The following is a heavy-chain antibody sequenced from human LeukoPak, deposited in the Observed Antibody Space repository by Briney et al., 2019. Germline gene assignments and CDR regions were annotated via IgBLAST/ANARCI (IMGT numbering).Heavy chain of an antibody. CDR2: IYYSGST. Sequence: SETLSLTCTVSGGSISSYYWSWIRQPPGKGLEWIGYIYYSGSTNYNPSLKSRVTISVDMSKNQFSLKLSSVTAADTAVYYCARGIIPFRKPFDYWGQGTLVTVSS. J-gene: IGHJ4*02. D-gene: IGHD2-15*01. CDR1: GGSISSYY. V-gene: IGHV4-59*01. CDR3: ARGIIPFRKPFDY.